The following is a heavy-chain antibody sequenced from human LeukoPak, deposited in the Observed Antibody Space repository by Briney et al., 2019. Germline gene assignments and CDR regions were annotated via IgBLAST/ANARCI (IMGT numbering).Heavy chain of an antibody. J-gene: IGHJ4*02. CDR1: GGSISSGDYY. D-gene: IGHD3-22*01. CDR3: AREWGYDSSGYVDY. CDR2: IYYSGST. Sequence: PSETLSLTCTVSGGSISSGDYYWSWIRQPPGKGLEWIGYIYYSGSTYYNPSLKSRVTISVDTSKNQFSLKLSSVTAADTAVYYCAREWGYDSSGYVDYWGQGTLVTVSS. V-gene: IGHV4-30-4*01.